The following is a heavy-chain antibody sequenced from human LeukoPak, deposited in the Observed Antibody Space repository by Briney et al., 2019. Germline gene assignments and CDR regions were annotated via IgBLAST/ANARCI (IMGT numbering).Heavy chain of an antibody. D-gene: IGHD2-8*01. Sequence: SETLSLTCTVSGYSISSGYYWGWIRQPPGKGLEWIGSIYHSGNSYYNPSLKSRVTISVDTSKNQFSLKLSSVTAADTAVYYCARAFRMYALHNWFDPWGQGTLVTVSS. J-gene: IGHJ5*02. CDR3: ARAFRMYALHNWFDP. V-gene: IGHV4-38-2*02. CDR1: GYSISSGYY. CDR2: IYHSGNS.